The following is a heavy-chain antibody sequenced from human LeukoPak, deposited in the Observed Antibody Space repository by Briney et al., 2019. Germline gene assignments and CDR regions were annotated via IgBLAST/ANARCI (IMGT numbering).Heavy chain of an antibody. CDR3: ARAAGQWIQLWPSHFDY. V-gene: IGHV3-30-3*01. Sequence: GRSLRLSCAASGFTFSSYAMHWVRQAPGKGLEWVAVISYDGSNKYYADSVKGRFTISRDNSKNTLYLQMNSLRAEDTAVYYCARAAGQWIQLWPSHFDYWGQGTLVTVSS. CDR2: ISYDGSNK. CDR1: GFTFSSYA. J-gene: IGHJ4*02. D-gene: IGHD5-18*01.